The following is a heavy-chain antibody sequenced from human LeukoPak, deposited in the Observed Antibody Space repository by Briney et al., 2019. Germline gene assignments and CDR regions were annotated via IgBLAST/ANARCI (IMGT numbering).Heavy chain of an antibody. CDR1: GYSFTGHY. CDR3: ARNELSSSWYLGAFDI. V-gene: IGHV1-2*02. D-gene: IGHD6-13*01. J-gene: IGHJ3*02. Sequence: GASVKVSCKASGYSFTGHYMHWVRQAPGQGLEWMGWINPKSGGTNYAQKFQGRVTMTRDTSISTAYMDMSSLRSDDTAVYYCARNELSSSWYLGAFDIWGQGTMVTVSS. CDR2: INPKSGGT.